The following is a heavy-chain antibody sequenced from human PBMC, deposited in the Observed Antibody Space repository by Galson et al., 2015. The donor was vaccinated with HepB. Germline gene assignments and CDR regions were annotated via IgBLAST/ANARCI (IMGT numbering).Heavy chain of an antibody. J-gene: IGHJ4*02. D-gene: IGHD1-26*01. CDR2: ISSSGSTI. CDR1: GFTFSDYH. Sequence: SLRLSCAASGFTFSDYHMSWIRQAPGKGLEWVSYISSSGSTIYYADSVKGRFTISRDNAKNSLYLQMNSLRAEDTAVYYCARETGATTWDYFDYWGQGTLVTVSS. V-gene: IGHV3-11*01. CDR3: ARETGATTWDYFDY.